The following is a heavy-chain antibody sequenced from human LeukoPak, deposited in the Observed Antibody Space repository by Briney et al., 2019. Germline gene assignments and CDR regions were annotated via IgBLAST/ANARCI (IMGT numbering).Heavy chain of an antibody. Sequence: AGESLRISCKGSGYSFTSYWISWVRQVPGKGLEWMGRIDPSDSYTNYSPSFQGHVTISADKSISTAYLQWSSLKASDTAMYYCARHSPVAANLYYYYYGMDVWGQGTTVTVSS. CDR1: GYSFTSYW. V-gene: IGHV5-10-1*01. J-gene: IGHJ6*02. CDR3: ARHSPVAANLYYYYYGMDV. CDR2: IDPSDSYT. D-gene: IGHD6-19*01.